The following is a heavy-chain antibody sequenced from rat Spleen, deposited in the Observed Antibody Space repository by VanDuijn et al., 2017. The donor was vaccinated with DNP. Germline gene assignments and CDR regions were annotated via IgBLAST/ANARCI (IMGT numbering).Heavy chain of an antibody. D-gene: IGHD1-11*01. CDR3: TTRGIYGGYDF. Sequence: EVQLVQSGGGLVQPGRSLKLSCAASGFIFSDYAMAWVRQSPQIVLEWVATIIYYGSGAFYRDSVTGRFTISRDFAKSTLYLQMDSLRSADSATYYCTTRGIYGGYDFWGQGVMVTVSS. CDR2: IIYYGSGA. CDR1: GFIFSDYA. V-gene: IGHV5S10*01. J-gene: IGHJ2*01.